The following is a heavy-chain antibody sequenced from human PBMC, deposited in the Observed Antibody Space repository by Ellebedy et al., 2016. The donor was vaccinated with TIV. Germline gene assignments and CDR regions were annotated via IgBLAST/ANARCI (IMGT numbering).Heavy chain of an antibody. Sequence: GEFLKISCAASGFTFSTFVIHWVRQAPGKGLEWVAVISFDGSNKYYADSVKGRFTISRDNSKSTLYLQMNSLRAEDTAVYYCARDVPNSKGPQGYFDLWGRGTLVTVSS. CDR3: ARDVPNSKGPQGYFDL. J-gene: IGHJ2*01. CDR1: GFTFSTFV. CDR2: ISFDGSNK. V-gene: IGHV3-30-3*01. D-gene: IGHD1-1*01.